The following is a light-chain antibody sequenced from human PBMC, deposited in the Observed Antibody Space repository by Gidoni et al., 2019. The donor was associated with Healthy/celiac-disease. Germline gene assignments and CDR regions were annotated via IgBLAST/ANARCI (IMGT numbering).Light chain of an antibody. CDR2: SNN. J-gene: IGLJ3*02. V-gene: IGLV1-44*01. CDR1: SSNIGSNT. CDR3: AAWDDSLIWV. Sequence: QSVLTQPPSASGPPGQRVTISCSGSSSNIGSNTVNWYQQLPGTAPKLLIYSNNQRPSGVPDRFSGSKSGTSASLAISGLQSEDEADYYCAAWDDSLIWVFGGGTKLTVL.